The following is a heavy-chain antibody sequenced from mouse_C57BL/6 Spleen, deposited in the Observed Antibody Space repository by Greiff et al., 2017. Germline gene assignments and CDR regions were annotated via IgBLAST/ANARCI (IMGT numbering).Heavy chain of an antibody. CDR3: SRRGTYYDYDGAMDY. CDR2: ISNLAYSI. J-gene: IGHJ4*01. V-gene: IGHV5-15*04. D-gene: IGHD2-4*01. Sequence: DVKLVESGGALVPPVAPLPPSFSSSLFTFIYYLISWVRQSPRKGPEWVAFISNLAYSIYYAETVTGRFTISRENAKNTLYLEMSSLRSEDTAMYYCSRRGTYYDYDGAMDYWGQGTSVTVSS. CDR1: LFTFIYYL.